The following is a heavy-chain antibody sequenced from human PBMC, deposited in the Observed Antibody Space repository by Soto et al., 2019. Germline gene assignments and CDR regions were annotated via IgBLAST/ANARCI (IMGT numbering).Heavy chain of an antibody. D-gene: IGHD2-15*01. V-gene: IGHV3-48*02. CDR3: AREGGFDY. CDR2: ISRGGNTI. J-gene: IGHJ4*02. Sequence: EVPLVESGGGLVQPGGSLRLSCAASGFTFSDYTMNWVRQAPGKGLEWVSYISRGGNTIYYADSVKGRFSISRDNAKNSLYLQMNSLRDEDTAIYYCAREGGFDYWGQGTLVSVSS. CDR1: GFTFSDYT.